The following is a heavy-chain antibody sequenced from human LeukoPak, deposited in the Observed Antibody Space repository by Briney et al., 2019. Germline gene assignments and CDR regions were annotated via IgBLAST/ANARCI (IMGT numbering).Heavy chain of an antibody. CDR1: GFTFSSYS. V-gene: IGHV3-21*01. Sequence: PGGSLRLSCAASGFTFSSYSMNWVRQAPGKGLEWVSSISSSSSYIYYADSVKGRFTISRDNAKNSLYLQMNSLRAEDTAVYYCARGDSSGSYYFDYWGQGTLVTVSS. CDR2: ISSSSSYI. D-gene: IGHD6-19*01. J-gene: IGHJ4*02. CDR3: ARGDSSGSYYFDY.